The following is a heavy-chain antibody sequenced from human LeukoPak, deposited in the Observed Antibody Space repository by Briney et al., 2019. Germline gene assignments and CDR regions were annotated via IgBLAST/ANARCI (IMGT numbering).Heavy chain of an antibody. CDR1: GYTFTGYY. J-gene: IGHJ4*02. CDR2: INPNSGGT. D-gene: IGHD5-18*01. CDR3: ARDLGIYGIQLWFDY. Sequence: GASVKVSCKASGYTFTGYYMHWVRQAPGQGLEWMGWINPNSGGTNYAQKFQGRVTMTRDTSISTAYMELSRLRSDDTAVYYCARDLGIYGIQLWFDYWGQGTLVTVSS. V-gene: IGHV1-2*02.